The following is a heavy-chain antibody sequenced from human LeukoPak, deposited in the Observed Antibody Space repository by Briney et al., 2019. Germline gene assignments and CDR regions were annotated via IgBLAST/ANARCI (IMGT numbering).Heavy chain of an antibody. J-gene: IGHJ6*03. CDR1: GGTFSSYA. D-gene: IGHD3-10*01. Sequence: ASVKVSCKASGGTFSSYAISWVRQAPGQGLEWMGGIIPIFGTANYAQKFQGRVTITADESTSTAYMELRSLRSDDTAVYYCARRKKYGSGSYSGPLYYMDVWGKGTTVTVSS. CDR3: ARRKKYGSGSYSGPLYYMDV. CDR2: IIPIFGTA. V-gene: IGHV1-69*01.